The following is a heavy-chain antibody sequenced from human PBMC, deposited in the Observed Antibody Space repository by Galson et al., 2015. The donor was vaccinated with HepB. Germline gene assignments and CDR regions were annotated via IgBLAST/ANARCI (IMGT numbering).Heavy chain of an antibody. D-gene: IGHD3-22*01. CDR3: ARDPDYYDSSGADY. CDR2: ISYDGSNK. J-gene: IGHJ4*02. V-gene: IGHV3-30*04. Sequence: SLRLSCAASGFTFGSYAMHWVRQAPGKGLEWVAVISYDGSNKYYADSVKGRFTISRDNSKNTLYLQMNSLRAEDTAVYYCARDPDYYDSSGADYWGQGTLVTVSS. CDR1: GFTFGSYA.